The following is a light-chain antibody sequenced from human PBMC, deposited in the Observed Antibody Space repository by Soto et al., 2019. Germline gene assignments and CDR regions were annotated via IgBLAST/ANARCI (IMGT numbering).Light chain of an antibody. J-gene: IGLJ1*01. CDR3: SSYTDSRTYV. CDR2: EVS. Sequence: QSALTQPASVSGSPGQSISISCTGASSDVGGYNYVSWYQQHSGKAPKLMIYEVSNRPSGVSSRFSGSKSGNTASLTISGLQSEDEADYYCSSYTDSRTYVFGTAKKVTVL. V-gene: IGLV2-14*01. CDR1: SSDVGGYNY.